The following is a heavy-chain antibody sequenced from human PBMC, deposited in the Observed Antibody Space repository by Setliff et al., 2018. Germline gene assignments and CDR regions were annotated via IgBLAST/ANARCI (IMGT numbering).Heavy chain of an antibody. V-gene: IGHV3-23*01. Sequence: PGGSLRLSCAASGFTFSNYAMSWVRQAPGKGLEWVSAISGSGAISYADSVKGRFTVSRDNSKNTLYLQMNSLRAEDTAVYYCAKDRGYYDSSGSSGWFDYWGQGTLV. CDR1: GFTFSNYA. D-gene: IGHD3-22*01. J-gene: IGHJ4*02. CDR3: AKDRGYYDSSGSSGWFDY. CDR2: ISGSGAI.